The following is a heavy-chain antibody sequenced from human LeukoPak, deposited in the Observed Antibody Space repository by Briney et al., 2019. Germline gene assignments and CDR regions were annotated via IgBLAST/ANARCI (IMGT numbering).Heavy chain of an antibody. CDR3: ARDKSAGADTGSPFYY. V-gene: IGHV3-30-3*01. CDR1: GFTFSSYA. Sequence: PGRSLRLSCAASGFTFSSYAMHWVRQAPGKGLEWVAVISYDGSNKYYADSVKGRFTFSRDNAKNSLYLQMDSLRAEDTAVYYCARDKSAGADTGSPFYYWGQGALVTVSS. J-gene: IGHJ4*02. CDR2: ISYDGSNK. D-gene: IGHD3-10*01.